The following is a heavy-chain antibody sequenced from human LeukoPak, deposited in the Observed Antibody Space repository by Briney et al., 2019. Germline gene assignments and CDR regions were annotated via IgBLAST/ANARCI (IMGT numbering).Heavy chain of an antibody. CDR1: GFSFSSYA. D-gene: IGHD1-26*01. Sequence: GGSLRLSRAAPGFSFSSYAMSWVRQAPGKGLEWVSVISGSGGSTNYAASVKGRFTMSRDNSQSTLYLQMNSLRVEDTAVYYCAKASEVGRGYFDYWGQGTLVTVSS. CDR3: AKASEVGRGYFDY. J-gene: IGHJ4*02. V-gene: IGHV3-23*01. CDR2: ISGSGGST.